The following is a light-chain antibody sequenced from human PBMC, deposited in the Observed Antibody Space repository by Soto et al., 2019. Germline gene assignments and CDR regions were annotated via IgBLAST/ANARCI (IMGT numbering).Light chain of an antibody. Sequence: EIVFTQSPATLSSFPGDRVTLSGRASQYINTRLARYQHRHGQAPRIIIYQTSIRAAGIPARFSASGSGTDGTITISDVKTEDGALYYCHQRQSWPRTFGQGTKVDI. V-gene: IGKV3D-11*03. CDR1: QYINTR. J-gene: IGKJ1*01. CDR3: HQRQSWPRT. CDR2: QTS.